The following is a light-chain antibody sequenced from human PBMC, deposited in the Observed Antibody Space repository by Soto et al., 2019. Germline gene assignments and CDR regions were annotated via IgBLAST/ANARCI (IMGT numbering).Light chain of an antibody. CDR1: SSNIGENY. J-gene: IGLJ1*01. V-gene: IGLV1-51*01. CDR2: DNT. CDR3: CSFTNIKTVV. Sequence: QSVLTQPPSVSAAPGQKVTISCSGGSSNIGENYVSWYQQLPGTAPKFLIYDNTKRPSGIPDRFSGSKSGNTASLTVSDLQAGDEADYFCCSFTNIKTVVFGGGTKVTVL.